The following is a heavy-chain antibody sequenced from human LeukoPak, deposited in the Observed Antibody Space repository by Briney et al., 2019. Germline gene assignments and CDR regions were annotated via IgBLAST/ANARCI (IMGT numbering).Heavy chain of an antibody. Sequence: PSETLSLTCTVSGGSISSYYWSWIRQPPGKGLEWLGYIYYSGSTNYNPSLKSRVTISVDTSKNQFSLKLSSVTAADTAVYYCARQKRSPVVAATRSGAFDIWGQGTMVTVSS. D-gene: IGHD2-15*01. CDR2: IYYSGST. J-gene: IGHJ3*02. CDR3: ARQKRSPVVAATRSGAFDI. CDR1: GGSISSYY. V-gene: IGHV4-59*08.